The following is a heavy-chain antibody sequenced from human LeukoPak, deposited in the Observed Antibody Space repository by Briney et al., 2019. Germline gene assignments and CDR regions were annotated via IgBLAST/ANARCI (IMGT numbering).Heavy chain of an antibody. V-gene: IGHV3-21*01. J-gene: IGHJ4*02. Sequence: PGGSLSLSCAASGFTFSSYSMNWVRQAPGKGLEWVSSISSSSSYIYYADSVKGRFTISRDNAKNSLYLQMNSLRAEDTAVYYCARQFGGLFDYWGQGTLVTVSS. D-gene: IGHD3-16*01. CDR2: ISSSSSYI. CDR3: ARQFGGLFDY. CDR1: GFTFSSYS.